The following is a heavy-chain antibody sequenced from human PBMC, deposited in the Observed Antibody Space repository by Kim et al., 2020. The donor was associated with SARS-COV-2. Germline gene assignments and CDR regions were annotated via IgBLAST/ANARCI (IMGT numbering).Heavy chain of an antibody. Sequence: SETLSLTCAVYGGSFSGYYWSWIRQPPGKGLEWIGEINHSGSTNYNPSLKSRVTISVDTSKNQFSLKLSSVTAADTAVYYCARRRQPTVTTEQNQNYKAYYYYMDVWGKGTTVTVSS. CDR1: GGSFSGYY. D-gene: IGHD4-17*01. CDR2: INHSGST. CDR3: ARRRQPTVTTEQNQNYKAYYYYMDV. V-gene: IGHV4-34*01. J-gene: IGHJ6*03.